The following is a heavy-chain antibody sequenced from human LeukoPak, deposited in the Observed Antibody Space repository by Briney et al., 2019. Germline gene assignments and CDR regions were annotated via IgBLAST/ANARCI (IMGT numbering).Heavy chain of an antibody. Sequence: ASVKVSCKVSGYTLTELSMHWVRQAPGQGLEWMGWISAYNGNTNYAQKLQGRVTMTTDTSTSTAYMELRSLRSDDTAVYYCARRRRYCSSTSCSDDAFDIWGQGTMVTVSS. D-gene: IGHD2-2*01. V-gene: IGHV1-18*01. CDR3: ARRRRYCSSTSCSDDAFDI. CDR1: GYTLTELS. CDR2: ISAYNGNT. J-gene: IGHJ3*02.